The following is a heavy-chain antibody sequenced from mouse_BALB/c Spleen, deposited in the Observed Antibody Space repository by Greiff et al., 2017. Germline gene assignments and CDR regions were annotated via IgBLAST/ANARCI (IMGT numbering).Heavy chain of an antibody. D-gene: IGHD1-1*01. CDR2: IWGDGST. Sequence: QVQLKESGPGLVAPSQSLSITCTVSGFSLTGYGVNWVRQPPGKGLEWLGMIWGDGSTDYNSALKSRLSISKDNSKSQVFLKMNSLQTDDTARYYCARAGYYGSSLSYFDYWGQGTTLTVSS. J-gene: IGHJ2*01. CDR3: ARAGYYGSSLSYFDY. CDR1: GFSLTGYG. V-gene: IGHV2-6-7*01.